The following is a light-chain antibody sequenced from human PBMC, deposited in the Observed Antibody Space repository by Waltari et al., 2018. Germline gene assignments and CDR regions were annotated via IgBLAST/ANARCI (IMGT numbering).Light chain of an antibody. V-gene: IGLV2-14*03. CDR3: SSYASSSAHYV. J-gene: IGLJ1*01. CDR1: SSDVGGYNF. CDR2: DVT. Sequence: QSALTQPASVSGSPGQSITIPCTGTSSDVGGYNFVSWYQKHPGKAPKLMIYDVTQRPARVSNRLSGSKSSNTASLTISWLQAEDEADYYCSSYASSSAHYVFGSGTKVTVL.